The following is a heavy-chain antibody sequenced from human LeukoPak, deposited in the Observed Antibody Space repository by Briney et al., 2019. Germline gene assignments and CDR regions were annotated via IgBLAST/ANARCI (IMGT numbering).Heavy chain of an antibody. Sequence: PGGSLRLSCAASGFTFSSYWMSWVRQAPGKGLEWVANIKQDGSEKYYVDSVKGRFTISRDNAKNSLYLQMNSLRAEDTAVYYCAKALRRITMIVGDHDAFDIWGQGTMVTVSS. D-gene: IGHD3-22*01. V-gene: IGHV3-7*03. CDR3: AKALRRITMIVGDHDAFDI. CDR1: GFTFSSYW. J-gene: IGHJ3*02. CDR2: IKQDGSEK.